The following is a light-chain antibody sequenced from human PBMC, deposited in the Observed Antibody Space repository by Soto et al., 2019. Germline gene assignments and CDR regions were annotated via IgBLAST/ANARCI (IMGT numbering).Light chain of an antibody. CDR1: QSVSSNY. CDR2: GAS. CDR3: QQYDNGTPCT. J-gene: IGKJ1*01. Sequence: TVLTQSPCTLPLSQGERATLSCRASQSVSSNYVAWSQQKPGQAPRLLVYGASSSATGIPDRFSGSGSGTDFTLTISIREPEDVAVDYCQQYDNGTPCTFGQGTKVDIK. V-gene: IGKV3-20*01.